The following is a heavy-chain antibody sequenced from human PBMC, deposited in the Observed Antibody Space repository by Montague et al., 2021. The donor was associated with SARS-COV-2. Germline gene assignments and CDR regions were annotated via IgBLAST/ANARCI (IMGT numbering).Heavy chain of an antibody. CDR1: GGSISSYY. Sequence: SETLSLTCTVSGGSISSYYWSWIRQPPGKGLEWIGYIYYSGSTNYNPSLKSRVTISVDTSKNQFSLKLTSVTAADTAIYFCARDRFDFGAGRQGTIDFWGQGTLVTVPS. CDR2: IYYSGST. V-gene: IGHV4-59*12. D-gene: IGHD3-10*01. CDR3: ARDRFDFGAGRQGTIDF. J-gene: IGHJ4*02.